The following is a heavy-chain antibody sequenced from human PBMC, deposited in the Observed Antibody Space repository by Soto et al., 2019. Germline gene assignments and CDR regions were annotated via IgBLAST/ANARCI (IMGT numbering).Heavy chain of an antibody. CDR1: GYTFTNYW. CDR2: IYPGDSDT. CDR3: AASIFYYGMDV. Sequence: GESLKISCKGSGYTFTNYWIGWVRQMPGKGLEWMGIIYPGDSDTKYNPSFQGQVTISADKSITTTYLQWSSLNASDTAIYYCAASIFYYGMDVWGQGTTVTVSS. V-gene: IGHV5-51*01. J-gene: IGHJ6*02.